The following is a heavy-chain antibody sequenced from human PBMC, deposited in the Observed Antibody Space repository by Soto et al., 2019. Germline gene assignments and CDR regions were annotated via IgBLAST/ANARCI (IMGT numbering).Heavy chain of an antibody. V-gene: IGHV3-48*01. CDR1: GFTFSSYS. Sequence: GGSLRLSCAASGFTFSSYSMNWVRQAPGKGLEWVSYISSSSSTIYYADSVKGRFTISRDNAKNSLYLQMNSLRAEDTAVYYCAREVVSTYYYYYYMDVWGKGTTVTVSS. D-gene: IGHD2-15*01. CDR2: ISSSSSTI. J-gene: IGHJ6*03. CDR3: AREVVSTYYYYYYMDV.